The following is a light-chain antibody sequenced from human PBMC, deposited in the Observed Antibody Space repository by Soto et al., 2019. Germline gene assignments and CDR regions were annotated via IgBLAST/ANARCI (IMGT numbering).Light chain of an antibody. Sequence: DIRMTQSPSTLSASVGDRVTITCRASQSIDSWLAWYQQKPGKAPKLLMYKASSLESGVPSRFSGSGSETEFTLTISSLQPDDFATYYCQHYKSYPWTFGQGTKVEIK. J-gene: IGKJ1*01. V-gene: IGKV1-5*03. CDR1: QSIDSW. CDR2: KAS. CDR3: QHYKSYPWT.